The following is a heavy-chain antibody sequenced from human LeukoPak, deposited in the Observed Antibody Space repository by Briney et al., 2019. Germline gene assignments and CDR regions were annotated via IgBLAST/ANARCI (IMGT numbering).Heavy chain of an antibody. J-gene: IGHJ4*02. Sequence: PSETLSLTCTVSGGSISSGDYYWSWIRQPPGKGLEWIGYIYYSGSTYYNPSLKSRVTISVDTSKNQFSLKLSSVTAADTAVYYCARARDSGYYYDSSGYYYFDYWGQGTLVTVSS. CDR3: ARARDSGYYYDSSGYYYFDY. CDR1: GGSISSGDYY. V-gene: IGHV4-30-4*08. D-gene: IGHD3-22*01. CDR2: IYYSGST.